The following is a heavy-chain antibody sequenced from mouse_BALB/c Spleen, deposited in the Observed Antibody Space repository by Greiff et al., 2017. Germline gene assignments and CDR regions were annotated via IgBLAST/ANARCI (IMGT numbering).Heavy chain of an antibody. J-gene: IGHJ4*01. Sequence: EVKLQESGPGLVKPSQSLSLTCTVTGYSITSDYAWHWIRQFPGNQLEWMGYISYSGSTSYNPSLKSRISITRDTSKNQFFLQLNSVTTEDTATYYCARWGHYYGSYYYAMDYWGQGTSVTVSS. CDR3: ARWGHYYGSYYYAMDY. CDR1: GYSITSDYA. V-gene: IGHV3-2*02. D-gene: IGHD1-2*01. CDR2: ISYSGST.